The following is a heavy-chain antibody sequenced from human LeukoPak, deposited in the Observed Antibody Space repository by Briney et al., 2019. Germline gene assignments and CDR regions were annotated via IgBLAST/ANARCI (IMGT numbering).Heavy chain of an antibody. CDR1: GFTFSNYW. Sequence: GGSLRLSCAASGFTFSNYWMSWVRQAPGKGLEWVATTNQDGGAKYYMDSVKGRFTISRDNAKNSLYLQMNSLRVEDTAVYYCARHRAYSSSSPFDYWGQGTLVTVSS. CDR3: ARHRAYSSSSPFDY. V-gene: IGHV3-7*05. CDR2: TNQDGGAK. J-gene: IGHJ4*02. D-gene: IGHD6-6*01.